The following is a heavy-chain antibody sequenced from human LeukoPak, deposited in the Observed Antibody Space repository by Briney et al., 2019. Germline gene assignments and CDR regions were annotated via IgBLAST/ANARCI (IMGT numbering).Heavy chain of an antibody. J-gene: IGHJ4*02. CDR2: INPSGGST. Sequence: ASVKVSCKASGYTFTGYYMHWVRQAPGQGLEWMGIINPSGGSTSYAQKFQGRVTMTRDTSTSTVYMELSSLKSEDTAVYFCARSGPISLRFWGQGTLVTVSS. V-gene: IGHV1-46*01. D-gene: IGHD2/OR15-2a*01. CDR3: ARSGPISLRF. CDR1: GYTFTGYY.